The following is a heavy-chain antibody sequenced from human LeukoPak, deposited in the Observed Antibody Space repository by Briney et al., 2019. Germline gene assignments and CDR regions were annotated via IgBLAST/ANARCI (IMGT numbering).Heavy chain of an antibody. CDR2: IRGSGGST. CDR1: GFTFSSYA. J-gene: IGHJ5*02. CDR3: AKDRYSNYGNWFDP. D-gene: IGHD4-11*01. Sequence: GGSLRLSCAASGFTFSSYAMNWVRQAPGKGLQWVSGIRGSGGSTYYADSVKGRFTISRDNSKNMLYLQMNSLRAEDTAVYYCAKDRYSNYGNWFDPWGQGTLVTVFS. V-gene: IGHV3-23*01.